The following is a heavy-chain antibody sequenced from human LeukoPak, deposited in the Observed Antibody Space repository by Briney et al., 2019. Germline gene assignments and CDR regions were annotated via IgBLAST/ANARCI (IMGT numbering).Heavy chain of an antibody. CDR3: ARRPTGCSGGSCSVYFDN. CDR2: MYSGGNT. CDR1: GVTVSTNY. V-gene: IGHV3-53*01. D-gene: IGHD2-15*01. Sequence: GGSLRLSCAASGVTVSTNYMSGVRQAPGKGLEWVSVMYSGGNTYYADSVKGRFTISRDNSKNTLYLQMNSLRAEDTAVYYCARRPTGCSGGSCSVYFDNWGQGTLVTVSS. J-gene: IGHJ4*02.